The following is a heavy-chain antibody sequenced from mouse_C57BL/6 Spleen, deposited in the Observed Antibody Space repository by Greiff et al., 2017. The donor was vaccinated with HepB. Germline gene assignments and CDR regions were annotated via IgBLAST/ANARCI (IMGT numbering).Heavy chain of an antibody. CDR3: ARDSNYIGWFAY. V-gene: IGHV1-64*01. CDR2: IHPNSGST. CDR1: GYTFTSYW. J-gene: IGHJ3*01. D-gene: IGHD2-5*01. Sequence: QVQLQQPGAELVKPGASVKLSCKASGYTFTSYWMHWVKQRPGQGLEWIGMIHPNSGSTNYNEKFKSKATLTVDKSSSTAYMQLSSLTSEDSAVYYCARDSNYIGWFAYWCQGTLVTVSA.